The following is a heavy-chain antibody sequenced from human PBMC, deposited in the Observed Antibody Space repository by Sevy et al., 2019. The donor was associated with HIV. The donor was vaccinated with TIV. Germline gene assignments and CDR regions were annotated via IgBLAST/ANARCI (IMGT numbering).Heavy chain of an antibody. J-gene: IGHJ6*02. CDR3: ARVGYDFWSGYQGALDV. CDR1: GFTFSSYG. Sequence: GGSLRLSCAASGFTFSSYGMHWVRQAPGKGLEWVAVIWYDGSNKYYADSVKGRFTISRDNSKNTLYLQMNSLRAEDTGVYYCARVGYDFWSGYQGALDVWGQGTTVTVSS. D-gene: IGHD3-3*01. V-gene: IGHV3-33*01. CDR2: IWYDGSNK.